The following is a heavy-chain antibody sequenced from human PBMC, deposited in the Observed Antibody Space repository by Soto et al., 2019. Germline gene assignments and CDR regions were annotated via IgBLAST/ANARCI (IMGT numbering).Heavy chain of an antibody. V-gene: IGHV3-30-3*01. CDR2: ISYDGNNK. CDR1: GFTFSSYV. D-gene: IGHD2-15*01. Sequence: QVQLVESGGGVVQPGRSLRLSCAASGFTFSSYVMHWVRQAPGKGLEWVAVISYDGNNKYYADSVKGRFTISRDNSKNTLYLQMNSLRADDTAVYYCARAGCDGGRCYTLVGLRYGMDVWGQGTTVTVSS. CDR3: ARAGCDGGRCYTLVGLRYGMDV. J-gene: IGHJ6*02.